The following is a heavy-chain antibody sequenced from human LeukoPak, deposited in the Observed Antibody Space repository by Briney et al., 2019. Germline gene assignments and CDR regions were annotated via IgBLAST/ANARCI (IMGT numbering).Heavy chain of an antibody. J-gene: IGHJ6*02. CDR1: GYTFTGSY. Sequence: GASVKVSSKASGYTFTGSYIHCVRQAPGQGLEWMGWINPNSGGTNYAQRFQGRVTMTKDTSIDTAYMELSRLTSDDTAVYYCARSRRMDVWGQGTTVTVSS. CDR2: INPNSGGT. CDR3: ARSRRMDV. V-gene: IGHV1-2*02.